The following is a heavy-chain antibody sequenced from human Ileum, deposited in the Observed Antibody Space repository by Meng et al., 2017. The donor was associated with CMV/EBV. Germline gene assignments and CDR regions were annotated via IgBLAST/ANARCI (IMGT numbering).Heavy chain of an antibody. V-gene: IGHV3-33*01. CDR2: IWYDGSNK. CDR1: GFTFSGYG. D-gene: IGHD1-14*01. Sequence: CVASGFTFSGYGFHWVRQAPGKGLEWVAVIWYDGSNKYYADSVRGRFIISRDNSKNTVYLQMNSLRAEDTAVYYCASPSSSPGPFDLWGRGTLVTVSS. J-gene: IGHJ2*01. CDR3: ASPSSSPGPFDL.